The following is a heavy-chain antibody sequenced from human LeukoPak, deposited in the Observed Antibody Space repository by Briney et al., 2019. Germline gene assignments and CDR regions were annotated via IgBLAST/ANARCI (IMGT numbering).Heavy chain of an antibody. D-gene: IGHD1-26*01. CDR1: GGSISSYY. Sequence: PSETLSLTCTVSGGSISSYYWSWIRQPPGKGLEWIGYIYYSGSTNYNPSLKSRVTISVDTSKNQFSLKLSSVTAADTAVYYCAGSGSYYDLPNWFDPWGQGTLVTASS. V-gene: IGHV4-59*01. J-gene: IGHJ5*02. CDR2: IYYSGST. CDR3: AGSGSYYDLPNWFDP.